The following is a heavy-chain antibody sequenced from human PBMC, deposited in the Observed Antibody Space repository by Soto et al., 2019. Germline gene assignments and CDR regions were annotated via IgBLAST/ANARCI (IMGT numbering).Heavy chain of an antibody. CDR2: IWDDGSNK. CDR1: GFTFSSYG. Sequence: QVQLVESGGGVVQPGRSLRLSCAASGFTFSSYGMHWVRQAPGKGLEWVAVIWDDGSNKYYADSVKGRFTISRDNSKNTLYLQMNSLRAEDTAVYYCARALSYIVYGGFDYWGQGTLVTVSS. J-gene: IGHJ4*02. V-gene: IGHV3-33*01. D-gene: IGHD5-12*01. CDR3: ARALSYIVYGGFDY.